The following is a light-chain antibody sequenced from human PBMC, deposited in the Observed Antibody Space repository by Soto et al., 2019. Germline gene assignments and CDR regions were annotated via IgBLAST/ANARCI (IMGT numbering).Light chain of an antibody. CDR1: SGHSSYA. J-gene: IGLJ7*01. V-gene: IGLV4-69*01. Sequence: QSVLTQSPSASASLGASVKLTCTLSSGHSSYAIAWHQQQPEKGPRYLMKVNRDGSHNKGDGIPDRFSGSSSGAERYLTISSLQSEDEADNYCQTWGTGIAVFGGGTKLTVL. CDR2: VNRDGSH. CDR3: QTWGTGIAV.